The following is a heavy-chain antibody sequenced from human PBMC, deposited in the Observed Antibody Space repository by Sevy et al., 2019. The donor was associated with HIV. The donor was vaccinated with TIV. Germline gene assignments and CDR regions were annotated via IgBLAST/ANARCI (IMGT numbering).Heavy chain of an antibody. CDR1: GFTFGDYA. CDR2: IRRNSHEPYGGTT. J-gene: IGHJ4*02. D-gene: IGHD5-12*01. CDR3: TRPLATADTPEYFFDY. V-gene: IGHV3-49*03. Sequence: GGSLRLSCTSSGFTFGDYAMSWFRQAPGKGLEWVAFIRRNSHEPYGGTTEYAASVKGRFTISRDDSKSIAYLQRNSLKTEDTAVYYCTRPLATADTPEYFFDYWGQGILVTVSS.